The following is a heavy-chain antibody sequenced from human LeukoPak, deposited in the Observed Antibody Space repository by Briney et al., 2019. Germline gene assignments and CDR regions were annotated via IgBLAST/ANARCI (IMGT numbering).Heavy chain of an antibody. D-gene: IGHD2-2*01. CDR2: IYYSGST. CDR3: ARSETGGVWRPIVVVPAALFDP. J-gene: IGHJ5*02. CDR1: GGSISSYY. Sequence: KASETLSLTCTVSGGSISSYYWSWIRQPPGKGLEWIGYIYYSGSTNYNPSLKSRVTISVDTSKNQFSLKLSSVTAADTAVYYCARSETGGVWRPIVVVPAALFDPWGQGTLVTVSS. V-gene: IGHV4-59*12.